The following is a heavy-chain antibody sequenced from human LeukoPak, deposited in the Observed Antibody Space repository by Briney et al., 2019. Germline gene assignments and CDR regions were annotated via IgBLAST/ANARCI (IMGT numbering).Heavy chain of an antibody. V-gene: IGHV3-21*01. Sequence: PGGSLRLSCADSGFTFSSYSMNWVRQAPGKGLEWVSSISSSSSYIYYADSVKGRFTISRDNAKNSLYLQMNSLRAEDTAVYYCARDQVVVAATPYYFDYWGQGTLVTVSS. CDR2: ISSSSSYI. J-gene: IGHJ4*02. CDR3: ARDQVVVAATPYYFDY. D-gene: IGHD2-15*01. CDR1: GFTFSSYS.